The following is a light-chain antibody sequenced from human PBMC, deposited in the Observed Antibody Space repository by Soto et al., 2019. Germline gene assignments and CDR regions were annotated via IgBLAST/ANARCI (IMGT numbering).Light chain of an antibody. CDR3: QQRNSWPPT. Sequence: EMVLTQSPATLSLSPGDRATLSCRASQSVGNDLVWYHQKRGQAPRVLIYYASNRATGIPARFSGSGSGTDFTLTISGLEPEDFAFYYCQQRNSWPPTFGGGTRVEIK. J-gene: IGKJ4*01. V-gene: IGKV3-11*01. CDR2: YAS. CDR1: QSVGND.